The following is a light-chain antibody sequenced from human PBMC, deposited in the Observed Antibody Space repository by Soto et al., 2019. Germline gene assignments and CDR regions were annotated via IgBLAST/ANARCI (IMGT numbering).Light chain of an antibody. CDR2: GAS. CDR3: QQYGSSPPWT. CDR1: QSVSSSY. V-gene: IGKV3-20*01. J-gene: IGKJ1*01. Sequence: EIVLTQSPGTLSLSPGERATLSCRASQSVSSSYLAWYQQKPGQAPRLLIYGASSRATGIPDRFSGSGSGTDFTLTLSILEPEDFAVYYCQQYGSSPPWTFGQGTKVDIK.